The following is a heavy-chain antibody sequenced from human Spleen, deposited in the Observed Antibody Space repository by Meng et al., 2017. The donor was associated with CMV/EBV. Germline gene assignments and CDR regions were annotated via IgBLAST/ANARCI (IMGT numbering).Heavy chain of an antibody. CDR3: TSYCSTTDCSQDLG. CDR1: GFTFSSYA. J-gene: IGHJ4*02. Sequence: GESLKISCAASGFTFSSYAMGWVRQAPGKGLEWVSFISSSNSYISYADSVKGRFTVSRDNAKNSLYLQLDSLRAEDTAVYYCTSYCSTTDCSQDLGWGQGTLVTVSS. CDR2: ISSSNSYI. D-gene: IGHD2-2*01. V-gene: IGHV3-21*01.